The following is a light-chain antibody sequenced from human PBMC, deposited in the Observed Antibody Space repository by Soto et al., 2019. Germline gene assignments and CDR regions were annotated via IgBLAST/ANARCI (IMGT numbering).Light chain of an antibody. Sequence: DIQMTQSPSSLSASVGDRVSITCRASQTIGNYLTWYQHRPGKAPKVLIYAASNLKIGVPSRFSGSGSGTDFTLTISNLQPEDSATYYCQQSYAAPLTFGIGTKVEIK. CDR1: QTIGNY. V-gene: IGKV1-39*01. CDR2: AAS. J-gene: IGKJ2*01. CDR3: QQSYAAPLT.